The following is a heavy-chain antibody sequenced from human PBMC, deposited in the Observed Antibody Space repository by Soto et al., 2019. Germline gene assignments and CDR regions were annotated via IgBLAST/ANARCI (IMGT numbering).Heavy chain of an antibody. V-gene: IGHV3-23*01. D-gene: IGHD2-2*01. CDR2: ISGSGGST. Sequence: RGSLRLSCAASGFTFSSYAMSWVRQAPGKGLEWVSAISGSGGSTYYADSVKGRFTISRDNSKNTLYLQMNSLRAEDTAVYYCAKGSIFGGTLYCSSTSCYGEGYFDYWGQGTLVTVSS. CDR3: AKGSIFGGTLYCSSTSCYGEGYFDY. CDR1: GFTFSSYA. J-gene: IGHJ4*02.